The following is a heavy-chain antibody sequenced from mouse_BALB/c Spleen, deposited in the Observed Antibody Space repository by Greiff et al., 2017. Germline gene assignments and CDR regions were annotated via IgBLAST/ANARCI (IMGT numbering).Heavy chain of an antibody. V-gene: IGHV1-54*01. CDR2: INPGSGGT. D-gene: IGHD2-3*01. CDR1: GYAFTNYL. Sequence: VKLQESGAELVRPGTSVKVSCKASGYAFTNYLIEWVKQRPGQGLEWIGVINPGSGGTNYNEKFKGKATLTADKSSSTAYMQLSSLTSDDSAVYFCARDDGYSFAYWGQGTLVTVSA. J-gene: IGHJ3*01. CDR3: ARDDGYSFAY.